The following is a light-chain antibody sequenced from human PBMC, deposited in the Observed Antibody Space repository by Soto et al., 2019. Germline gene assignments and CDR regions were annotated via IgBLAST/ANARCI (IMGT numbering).Light chain of an antibody. V-gene: IGLV3-21*02. CDR1: NIGIYS. CDR2: DGS. Sequence: SYELPQPPSVSVAPGQTARITCGGNNIGIYSVHWYQQRPGQAPVLVVYDGSDRPSGIPERFSGPNSGNTATLTIGRVEAADEADYYCQVWDNNGGHNYVFGAGTKVTVL. J-gene: IGLJ1*01. CDR3: QVWDNNGGHNYV.